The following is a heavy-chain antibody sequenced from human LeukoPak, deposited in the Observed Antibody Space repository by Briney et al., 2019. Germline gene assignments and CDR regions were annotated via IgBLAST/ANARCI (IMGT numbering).Heavy chain of an antibody. CDR3: ASATDVRGYYYYYYMDV. V-gene: IGHV1-69*05. CDR1: VGTFSSYA. D-gene: IGHD2-15*01. Sequence: GSSVTVSCKASVGTFSSYAISWVRQPTGQGLEWMGGIIPIFCTANYAHKFQGRVTLTTDESTSPAYMELRSLRSEDTAVYYCASATDVRGYYYYYYMDVWGKGTTVTVSS. J-gene: IGHJ6*03. CDR2: IIPIFCTA.